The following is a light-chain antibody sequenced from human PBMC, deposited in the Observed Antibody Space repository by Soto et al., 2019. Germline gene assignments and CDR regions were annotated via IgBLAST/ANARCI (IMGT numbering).Light chain of an antibody. J-gene: IGKJ4*01. V-gene: IGKV3D-15*01. CDR2: GAS. CDR3: QQYNNWPLT. CDR1: QSVSNN. Sequence: EIVMTQSPATLSVSQGERATLSCRASQSVSNNLAWYQQKPGQAPRLLIYGASTRATGIPARFSGSGSGTEFTLTISTLQSEDFAVYYCQQYNNWPLTFGGGTKVDI.